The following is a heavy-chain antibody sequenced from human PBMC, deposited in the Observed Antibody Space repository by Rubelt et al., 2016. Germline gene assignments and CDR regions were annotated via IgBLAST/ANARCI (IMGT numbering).Heavy chain of an antibody. J-gene: IGHJ6*02. Sequence: GRFTISRDNAKNSLYLQMNSLRAEDTAVYYCARDLLYITIFGVVNDDGNGMDVWGQGTTVTVSS. CDR3: ARDLLYITIFGVVNDDGNGMDV. D-gene: IGHD3-3*01. V-gene: IGHV3-11*06.